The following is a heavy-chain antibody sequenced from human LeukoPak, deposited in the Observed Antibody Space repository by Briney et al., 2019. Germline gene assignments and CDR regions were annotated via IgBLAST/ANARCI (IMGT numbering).Heavy chain of an antibody. Sequence: ASVKVSCKASGYTFTSYDINWVRQATGQGLEWMGWMNPNSGNTGCAQRFQGRVTMTRNTSISTAYMELSSLRSEDTAVYYCARGRYCSGGSCSNWFDPWGQGTLVTVSS. CDR2: MNPNSGNT. CDR1: GYTFTSYD. CDR3: ARGRYCSGGSCSNWFDP. V-gene: IGHV1-8*01. D-gene: IGHD2-15*01. J-gene: IGHJ5*02.